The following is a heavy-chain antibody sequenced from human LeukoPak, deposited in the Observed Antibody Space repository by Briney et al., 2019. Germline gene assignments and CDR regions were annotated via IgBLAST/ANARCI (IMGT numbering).Heavy chain of an antibody. J-gene: IGHJ4*02. Sequence: SVKVSCKASGGTFISYTISWVRQAPGQGLEWMGRIIPILGIANYAQKFQGRVTITADKSTSTAYMELSSLRSEDTAVYYCARDSSGSLGFDYWGQGTLVTVSS. CDR1: GGTFISYT. V-gene: IGHV1-69*04. CDR2: IIPILGIA. CDR3: ARDSSGSLGFDY. D-gene: IGHD3-10*01.